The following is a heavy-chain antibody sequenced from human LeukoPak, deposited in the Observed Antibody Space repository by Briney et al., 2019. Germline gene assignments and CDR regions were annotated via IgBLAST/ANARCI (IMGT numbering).Heavy chain of an antibody. CDR3: ARDPHLEWLLPFDI. CDR2: ISYDGSNK. Sequence: GGSLRLSCAASGFTFSSYGMHWVRQAPGKGLEWVAVISYDGSNKYYADSVKGRFTISRDNSKNTLYLQMNSLRAEDTAVYYCARDPHLEWLLPFDIWGQGTMVTVSS. D-gene: IGHD3-3*01. CDR1: GFTFSSYG. J-gene: IGHJ3*02. V-gene: IGHV3-30*19.